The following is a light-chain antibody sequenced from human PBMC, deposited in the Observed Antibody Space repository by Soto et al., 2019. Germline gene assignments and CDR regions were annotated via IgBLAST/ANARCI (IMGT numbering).Light chain of an antibody. V-gene: IGLV2-23*02. CDR1: SSDVGSYNL. J-gene: IGLJ1*01. CDR3: CSYAGSSTFYV. CDR2: EVS. Sequence: QSALTQPASVSGSPGQSITISCTGTSSDVGSYNLVSWYQQPPGKAPKLMIYEVSKWPSGVSNRFSGSKSGNTASLTISGLQAEDEADYYCCSYAGSSTFYVFGTGTKLTVL.